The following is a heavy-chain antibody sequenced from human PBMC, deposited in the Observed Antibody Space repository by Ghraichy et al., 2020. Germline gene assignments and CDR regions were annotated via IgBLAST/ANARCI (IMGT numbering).Heavy chain of an antibody. CDR2: ISSNGGST. CDR3: ARVRVGATDY. D-gene: IGHD1-26*01. Sequence: GGLRLSCAASGFTFSSYAMHWVRQAPGKGLEYVSAISSNGGSTYYANSVKGRFTISRDNSKNTLYLQMGSLRAEDMAVYYCARVRVGATDYWGQGTLVTVSS. J-gene: IGHJ4*02. CDR1: GFTFSSYA. V-gene: IGHV3-64*01.